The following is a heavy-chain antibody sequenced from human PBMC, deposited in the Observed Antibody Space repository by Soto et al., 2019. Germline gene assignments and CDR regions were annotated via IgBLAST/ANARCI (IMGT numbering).Heavy chain of an antibody. CDR2: IIPVLGMS. D-gene: IGHD3-10*01. J-gene: IGHJ5*02. CDR3: ATSYGSGSRPFDN. V-gene: IGHV1-69*02. CDR1: GGTITGYT. Sequence: QVQLVQSGAEVKKPGSSVKVSCKAPGGTITGYTINWVRQAPGQGLECMGRIIPVLGMSTYALKFQGRVSLIAEKSTNTVYMDWSSLRSDETAIYYCATSYGSGSRPFDNWGQGTLVTVSS.